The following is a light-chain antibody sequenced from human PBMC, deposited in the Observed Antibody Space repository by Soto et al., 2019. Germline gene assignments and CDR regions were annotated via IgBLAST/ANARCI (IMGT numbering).Light chain of an antibody. Sequence: EIVLTQSPGTLSLSPGERATLSCRASQSVRSSYLAWYQQKPGQAPRLLIYGASIRATGIPDRFGGSGSGTDFTLTISRLDPEDFAVYYCHQYGDSPLFGPGTKVDIK. J-gene: IGKJ3*01. CDR3: HQYGDSPL. CDR1: QSVRSSY. CDR2: GAS. V-gene: IGKV3-20*01.